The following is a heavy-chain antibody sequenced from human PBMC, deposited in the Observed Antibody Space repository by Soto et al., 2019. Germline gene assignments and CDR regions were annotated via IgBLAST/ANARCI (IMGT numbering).Heavy chain of an antibody. J-gene: IGHJ4*02. CDR2: ISFAGNHK. Sequence: QVQLVESGGGVVQPGRSLRLSCTASGFTFSSYGMHWIRQAPAKGLEWVAVISFAGNHKYFADSVKGRFTNSRDNSKNRLYLQMNSLRAEDTAVYYCAKDRLPDYYDSSGLDHWGQGTLVTVSS. CDR3: AKDRLPDYYDSSGLDH. V-gene: IGHV3-30*18. D-gene: IGHD3-22*01. CDR1: GFTFSSYG.